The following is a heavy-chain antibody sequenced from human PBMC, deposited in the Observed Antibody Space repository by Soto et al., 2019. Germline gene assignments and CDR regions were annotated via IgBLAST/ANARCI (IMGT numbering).Heavy chain of an antibody. J-gene: IGHJ4*02. V-gene: IGHV3-30-3*01. Sequence: GGSLRLSCAASGFTFSSYAMHWVRQAPGKGLEWVAVISYDGSNKYYADSVKGRFTISRDNSKNTLYLQMNSLRAEDTAVYYCARYPYTGSYYDILTGYYYYFDYWGQGTLVTVSS. CDR2: ISYDGSNK. CDR3: ARYPYTGSYYDILTGYYYYFDY. CDR1: GFTFSSYA. D-gene: IGHD3-9*01.